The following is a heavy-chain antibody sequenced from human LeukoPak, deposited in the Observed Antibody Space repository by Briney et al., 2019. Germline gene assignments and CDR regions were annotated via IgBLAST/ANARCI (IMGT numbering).Heavy chain of an antibody. D-gene: IGHD3-10*01. V-gene: IGHV3-74*01. CDR2: INSDGSST. CDR1: GFTFSSYW. J-gene: IGHJ4*02. CDR3: ASFYYYGSGSYPN. Sequence: QAGGSLRLSCAASGFTFSSYWMHWVRQAPGKGLVWVSRINSDGSSTSYADSVKGRFTISRDNAKNTLYLQMNSLRAEDTAVYYCASFYYYGSGSYPNWGQGTLVTVSS.